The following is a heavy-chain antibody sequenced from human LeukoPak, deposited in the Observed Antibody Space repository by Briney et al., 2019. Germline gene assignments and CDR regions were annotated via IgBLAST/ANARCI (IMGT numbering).Heavy chain of an antibody. J-gene: IGHJ5*02. CDR3: ARDLLSYYFGSGNIFDP. V-gene: IGHV4-4*07. Sequence: SETLSLTCTVSGGSISNYYWSWIRQPAAKGLEWIGRIYNAGRTNYNASLTSRVTMSVDTSNNQFSLQLSSVTAADTAVYYCARDLLSYYFGSGNIFDPWGQGILVTVSS. CDR2: IYNAGRT. CDR1: GGSISNYY. D-gene: IGHD3-10*01.